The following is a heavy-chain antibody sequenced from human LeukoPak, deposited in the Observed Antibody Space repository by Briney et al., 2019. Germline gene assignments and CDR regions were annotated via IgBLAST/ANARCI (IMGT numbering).Heavy chain of an antibody. CDR3: AKTRGPAATHPDY. Sequence: GGSLRLSCAASGFTFSSYAMTWVRQAPGKGLEWVSAIFGSDGRTFYADAVKGRFTISRDNSKNTLYLQMNSLRAENTAIYYCAKTRGPAATHPDYWGQGILVTVSS. D-gene: IGHD6-25*01. J-gene: IGHJ4*02. CDR2: IFGSDGRT. CDR1: GFTFSSYA. V-gene: IGHV3-23*01.